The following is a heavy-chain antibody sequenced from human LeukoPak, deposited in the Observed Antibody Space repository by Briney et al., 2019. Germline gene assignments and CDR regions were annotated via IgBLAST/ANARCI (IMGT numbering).Heavy chain of an antibody. CDR3: ARASSTHDYNWFDP. CDR2: IYYSGST. D-gene: IGHD6-13*01. CDR1: GGSISSYY. J-gene: IGHJ5*02. Sequence: SETLSLTCTVSGGSISSYYWSWIRQPPGKGLEWIGYIYYSGSTNYNPSLKSRVTISVDTSKNQFSLKLSSVTAADTAVYYCARASSTHDYNWFDPWGQGTLVTVSS. V-gene: IGHV4-59*01.